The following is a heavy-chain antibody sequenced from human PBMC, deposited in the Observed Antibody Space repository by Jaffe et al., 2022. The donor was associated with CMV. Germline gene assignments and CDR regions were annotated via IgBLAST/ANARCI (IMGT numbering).Heavy chain of an antibody. D-gene: IGHD6-19*01. J-gene: IGHJ6*02. V-gene: IGHV1-2*02. CDR2: INPNSGDT. Sequence: QVQLVQSGAEVKKPGASVKVSCKASGYTFTGYYMHWVRQAPGQGLEWMGWINPNSGDTNYAQKFQGRVTMTRDTSISTAYMELSRLRSDDTAVYYCARDKQWLAYGMDVWGQGTTVTVSS. CDR1: GYTFTGYY. CDR3: ARDKQWLAYGMDV.